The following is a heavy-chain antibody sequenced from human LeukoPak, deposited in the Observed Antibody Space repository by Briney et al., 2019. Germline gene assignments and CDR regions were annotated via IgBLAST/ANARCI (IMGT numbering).Heavy chain of an antibody. J-gene: IGHJ4*02. CDR1: GGSISSNTYY. Sequence: SETLSLTCTVSGGSISSNTYYWGWIRQPPGKGLEWIGSIYYSGSTYYNPSLKSRVTISVDTSKNQLSLKLSSVTAADTAVYYCARGRQGIAVAGLDYWGQGTLVTVSS. D-gene: IGHD6-19*01. CDR2: IYYSGST. CDR3: ARGRQGIAVAGLDY. V-gene: IGHV4-39*01.